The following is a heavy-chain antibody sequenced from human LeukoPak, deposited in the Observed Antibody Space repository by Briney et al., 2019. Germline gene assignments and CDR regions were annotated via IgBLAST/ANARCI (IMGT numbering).Heavy chain of an antibody. Sequence: GKSLRLSCAASGFTFSTYAMHWVRQAPGKGLEWVALISYDAGNKYYADSVKGRFTISRDNSKNTLYLQMNSLRAEDTAVYYCARAKGGYSYGPIYFDYWGQGTLVTVSS. V-gene: IGHV3-30*04. D-gene: IGHD5-18*01. J-gene: IGHJ4*02. CDR2: ISYDAGNK. CDR1: GFTFSTYA. CDR3: ARAKGGYSYGPIYFDY.